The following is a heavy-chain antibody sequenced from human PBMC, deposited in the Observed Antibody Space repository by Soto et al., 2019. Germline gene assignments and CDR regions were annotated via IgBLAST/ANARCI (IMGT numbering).Heavy chain of an antibody. CDR3: ARRGSGMDV. Sequence: YWITWVRQMPGKGLEWMGRIDPSDSYTNYSPSFQGHVTISADKSISTAYLQWSSLKASDTAMYYCARRGSGMDVWGQGTTVTVSS. D-gene: IGHD3-10*01. CDR2: IDPSDSYT. V-gene: IGHV5-10-1*01. CDR1: YW. J-gene: IGHJ6*02.